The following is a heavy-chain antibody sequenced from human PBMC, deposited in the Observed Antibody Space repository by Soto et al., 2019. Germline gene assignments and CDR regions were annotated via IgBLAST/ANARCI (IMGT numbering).Heavy chain of an antibody. CDR3: ARGHRVSAALRPARWFGP. J-gene: IGHJ5*02. CDR2: IYSSGYT. CDR1: GGSISSYY. V-gene: IGHV4-4*07. D-gene: IGHD2-15*01. Sequence: QVQLQESSPGLVKPSETLSLTCTVSGGSISSYYWSWIRQPAGKGLEWIGHIYSSGYTNYKPSLKSRVTMSVDASKNQFSLNLNSVTAADTAVYYCARGHRVSAALRPARWFGPWGLGTLVTVSS.